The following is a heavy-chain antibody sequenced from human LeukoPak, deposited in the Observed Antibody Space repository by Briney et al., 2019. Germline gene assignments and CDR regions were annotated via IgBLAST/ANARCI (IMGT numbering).Heavy chain of an antibody. CDR3: ARDRGLGIWASDAFDI. Sequence: ASVKVSCKASGYTFTGYYMHWVRQAPGQGLEWMGWINPNSGGTNYAQKFQGRVTMTRDTSISTAYMELSRLGSDDTAVYYCARDRGLGIWASDAFDIWGQGTMVTVSS. D-gene: IGHD7-27*01. CDR2: INPNSGGT. J-gene: IGHJ3*02. V-gene: IGHV1-2*02. CDR1: GYTFTGYY.